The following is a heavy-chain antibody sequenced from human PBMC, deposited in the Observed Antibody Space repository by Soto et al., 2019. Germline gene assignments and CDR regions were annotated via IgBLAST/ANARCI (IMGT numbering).Heavy chain of an antibody. V-gene: IGHV4-34*01. CDR3: ARGGVVPAATRNNWFAP. D-gene: IGHD2-2*01. J-gene: IGHJ5*02. Sequence: PSETLSLTCAVYGGSFSGYYWSWIRQPPGKGLEWIGEINHSGSTNYNPSLKSRVTISVDTSKNQFSLKLSSVTAADTAVYYCARGGVVPAATRNNWFAPWGQGTLVTVSS. CDR2: INHSGST. CDR1: GGSFSGYY.